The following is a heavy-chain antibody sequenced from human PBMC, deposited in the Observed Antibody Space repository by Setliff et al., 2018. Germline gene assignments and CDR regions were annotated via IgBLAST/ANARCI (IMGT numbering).Heavy chain of an antibody. CDR1: GASITTSNSY. CDR3: ARRIVGAVDGFDI. J-gene: IGHJ3*02. V-gene: IGHV4-39*01. CDR2: IYYSGNT. Sequence: PSETLSLTCTVSGASITTSNSYWGWIRQPPGKGLEWIAHIYYSGNTFYNPSLGSQLTISGDTSKNQFSLKLSSVTAADTAVYYCARRIVGAVDGFDIWGQGTMVTVSS. D-gene: IGHD1-26*01.